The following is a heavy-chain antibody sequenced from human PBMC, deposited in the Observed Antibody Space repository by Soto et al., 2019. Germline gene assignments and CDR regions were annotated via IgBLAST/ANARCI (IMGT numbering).Heavy chain of an antibody. CDR2: ISDYNGDT. J-gene: IGHJ6*03. CDR1: GYTFSSYG. D-gene: IGHD2-15*01. V-gene: IGHV1-18*01. Sequence: QAQLVQSGAEVKKPGASVKVSCEASGYTFSSYGISWVRQAPGQGLEWMGWISDYNGDTNYAQKFQGRVTLTTDTSTSTAYMELRSLRSDDTAVYYCARDRRCSGGICYGAHYYFMDVWGKGTTVTVSS. CDR3: ARDRRCSGGICYGAHYYFMDV.